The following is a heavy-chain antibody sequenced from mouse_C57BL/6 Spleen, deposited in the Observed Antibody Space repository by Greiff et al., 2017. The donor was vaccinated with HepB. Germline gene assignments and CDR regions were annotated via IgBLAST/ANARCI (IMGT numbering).Heavy chain of an antibody. CDR1: GFNIKDYY. J-gene: IGHJ3*01. V-gene: IGHV14-2*01. D-gene: IGHD1-1*01. Sequence: VQLKESGAELVKPGASVTLSCTASGFNIKDYYMHWVKQRTEQGLEWIGRIDTEDGETKYAPKFQGKTTITADTYTNTAYLQLSSLTSEDTAVYYCAPYYYGSSYWFACWGQGTLVTVSA. CDR3: APYYYGSSYWFAC. CDR2: IDTEDGET.